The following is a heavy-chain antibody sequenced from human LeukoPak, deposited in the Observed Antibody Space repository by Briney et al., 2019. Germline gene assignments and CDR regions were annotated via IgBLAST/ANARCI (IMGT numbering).Heavy chain of an antibody. V-gene: IGHV3-48*04. J-gene: IGHJ4*02. CDR2: IFSSGTTI. CDR1: GFTFRSYS. Sequence: PGGSLRLSCAASGFTFRSYSMNWVRQAPGKGLEWVSYIFSSGTTIYYADSVKGRLTISRDNAKNTLYLQMNSLRAEDTAVYYCARTRAVAFDYWGQGTLVTVS. D-gene: IGHD6-19*01. CDR3: ARTRAVAFDY.